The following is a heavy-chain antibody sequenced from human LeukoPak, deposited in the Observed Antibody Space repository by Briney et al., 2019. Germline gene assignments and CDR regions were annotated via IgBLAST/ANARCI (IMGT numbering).Heavy chain of an antibody. D-gene: IGHD3-22*01. CDR3: ARGEDYYDSSGYRNAFDI. J-gene: IGHJ3*02. CDR1: GYSFTSYW. Sequence: GESLKISCKGSGYSFTSYWIGWVRQMPGKGLEWMGIIYPGDSDTRYSPSFQGQVTISADKSISTAYLQWSSLKASDTAMYYCARGEDYYDSSGYRNAFDIWGQGTMVTVSS. V-gene: IGHV5-51*01. CDR2: IYPGDSDT.